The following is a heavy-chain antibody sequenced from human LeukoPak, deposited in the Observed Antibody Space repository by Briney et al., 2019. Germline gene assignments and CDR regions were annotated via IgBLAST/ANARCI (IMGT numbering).Heavy chain of an antibody. D-gene: IGHD2/OR15-2a*01. CDR3: VRGGTYLTVS. CDR1: GFVFSASY. Sequence: GGSLRLSCAASGFVFSASYMSWLRKAPGKGLEWVATIKPDGSEKYHVDSVSGRFTISRANTNDSLVLQMNSMRVDETAVYYCVRGGTYLTVSWGQGTLVNVS. V-gene: IGHV3-7*01. J-gene: IGHJ5*02. CDR2: IKPDGSEK.